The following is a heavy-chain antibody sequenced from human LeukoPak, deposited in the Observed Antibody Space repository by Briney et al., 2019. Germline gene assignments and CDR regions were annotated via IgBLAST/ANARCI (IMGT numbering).Heavy chain of an antibody. V-gene: IGHV3-74*01. CDR1: GFTFSSYW. CDR3: AKDRGSLSIFYYYYGMDV. J-gene: IGHJ6*02. CDR2: INSDGSST. Sequence: GGSLRLSCAASGFTFSSYWMHWVRQAPGKGLVWVSRINSDGSSTYYADSVKGRFTISRDNSKNTLYLQMNSLRAEDTAVYYCAKDRGSLSIFYYYYGMDVWGQGTTVTVSS. D-gene: IGHD2-15*01.